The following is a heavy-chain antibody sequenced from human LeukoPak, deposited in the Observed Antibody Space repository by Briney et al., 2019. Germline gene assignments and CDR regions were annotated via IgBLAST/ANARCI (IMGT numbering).Heavy chain of an antibody. CDR1: GFTFSNSA. J-gene: IGHJ4*02. V-gene: IGHV3-23*01. CDR3: AKGSHYSLYYCDY. D-gene: IGHD2-15*01. CDR2: LSGSGGST. Sequence: PGGSLRLSCAASGFTFSNSAMSWVRQAPGKGLEWVSTLSGSGGSTYYADSVKGRFTISRDNSKNTLYLQMNSLRAEDRAVYFCAKGSHYSLYYCDYWGQGTLVSVSS.